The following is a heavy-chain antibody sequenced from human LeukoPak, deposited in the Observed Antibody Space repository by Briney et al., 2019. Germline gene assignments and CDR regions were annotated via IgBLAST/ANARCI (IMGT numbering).Heavy chain of an antibody. CDR2: INPNSGGT. J-gene: IGHJ4*02. Sequence: ASVKVSCKASGYTFTGYYMHWVRQAPGQGLECMGWINPNSGGTNYAQKFQGRVTMTRDTSISTAYMELSRLRSDDTAAYYCARVSYVDTAMVIDYWGQGTLVTVSS. CDR3: ARVSYVDTAMVIDY. D-gene: IGHD5-18*01. V-gene: IGHV1-2*02. CDR1: GYTFTGYY.